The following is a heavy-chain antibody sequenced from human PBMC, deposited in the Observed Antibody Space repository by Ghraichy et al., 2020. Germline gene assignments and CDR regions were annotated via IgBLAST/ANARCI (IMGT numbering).Heavy chain of an antibody. D-gene: IGHD6-25*01. CDR3: ARDRPPSNGWHSFDY. CDR2: IYYSGTT. Sequence: LSLPYTVSGDSISSSFYYWGWIRQPPGKGLEWIGSIYYSGTTYYNPSLKSRVTMSLDTSKNQFSLKLTSVTAEDTARYYCARDRPPSNGWHSFDYWGRGTLVTVSS. J-gene: IGHJ4*02. CDR1: GDSISSSFYY. V-gene: IGHV4-39*07.